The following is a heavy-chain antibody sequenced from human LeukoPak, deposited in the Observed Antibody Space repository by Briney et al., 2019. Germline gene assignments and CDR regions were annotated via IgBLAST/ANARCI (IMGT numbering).Heavy chain of an antibody. Sequence: GGSLRLSCEGSGFTSFDFPMNWVRKVPGKRLEWVSHIRTDGTRTYADSVKGRFTISRDDAKTSVYLQMNSLRDEDTAMYYCARDNIWAFDIWGQGTMVTVSS. J-gene: IGHJ3*02. V-gene: IGHV3-48*02. CDR1: GFTSFDFP. CDR2: IRTDGTR. CDR3: ARDNIWAFDI. D-gene: IGHD3-9*01.